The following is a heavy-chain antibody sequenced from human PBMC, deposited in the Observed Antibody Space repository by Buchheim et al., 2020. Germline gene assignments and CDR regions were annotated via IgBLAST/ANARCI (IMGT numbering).Heavy chain of an antibody. D-gene: IGHD3-22*01. CDR2: IIPIFGRA. V-gene: IGHV1-69*01. CDR1: GGTFNNYA. CDR3: ARGSADSSGYSLPLGY. J-gene: IGHJ4*02. Sequence: QVQLVQSGTEVKKPGSSVKVSCKAFGGTFNNYAISWVRQAPGQGLEWMGGIIPIFGRANYGQKFQGRIRITADESTRTVYMELSSLRSEDTAVYYCARGSADSSGYSLPLGYWGQGTL.